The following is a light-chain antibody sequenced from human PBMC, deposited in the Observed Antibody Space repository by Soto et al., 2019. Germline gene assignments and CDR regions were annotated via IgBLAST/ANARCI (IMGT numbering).Light chain of an antibody. J-gene: IGLJ2*01. CDR1: SSDGGGYNY. V-gene: IGLV2-14*01. Sequence: QSALTQPASVSGSPGQAITISCPGTSSDGGGYNYVSWYQQHPGKAPKLMIYDVSNRPSGASNRFSGSKSGNTASLTISGLQAEDEADYYCSSYTSSSTRVFGGGTKLTVL. CDR3: SSYTSSSTRV. CDR2: DVS.